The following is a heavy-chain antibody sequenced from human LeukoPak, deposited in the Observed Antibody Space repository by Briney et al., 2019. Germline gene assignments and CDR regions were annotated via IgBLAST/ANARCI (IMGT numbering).Heavy chain of an antibody. CDR1: GFTVSSNY. CDR3: TRCAGSTWYSDY. V-gene: IGHV3-66*02. CDR2: IYSGGDT. D-gene: IGHD6-13*01. J-gene: IGHJ4*02. Sequence: GGSLRLSCAASGFTVSSNYMNWVRQAPGKGLEWVSIIYSGGDTYYADSVKGRFTISSDNSKNTLYLQMNSLRAEDTAVYYCTRCAGSTWYSDYWGQGTLVTVSS.